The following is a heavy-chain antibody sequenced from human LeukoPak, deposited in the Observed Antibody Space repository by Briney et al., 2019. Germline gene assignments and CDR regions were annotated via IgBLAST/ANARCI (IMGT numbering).Heavy chain of an antibody. CDR2: ISAYNGNT. Sequence: ASVKVSCKASGYTFTSYGISWVRQAPGQRLEWMGWISAYNGNTNYAQKLQGRVTMTRNTSISTAYMELSSLRSEDTAVYYCARSTYYYDSSGYPLYYFDYWGQGTLVTVSS. D-gene: IGHD3-22*01. CDR1: GYTFTSYG. CDR3: ARSTYYYDSSGYPLYYFDY. V-gene: IGHV1-18*01. J-gene: IGHJ4*02.